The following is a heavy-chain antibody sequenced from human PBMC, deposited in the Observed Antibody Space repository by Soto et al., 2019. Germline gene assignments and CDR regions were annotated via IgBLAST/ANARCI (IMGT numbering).Heavy chain of an antibody. J-gene: IGHJ4*02. CDR2: ISGSSRYI. CDR1: GFTFSRYS. CDR3: ARSYDILTGYAGFDY. D-gene: IGHD3-9*01. V-gene: IGHV3-21*01. Sequence: EVQLVESGGGLVKPGGSLRLSCAASGFTFSRYSMNWVRQAPGKGLEWVSSISGSSRYIYYADSVKGRFTISRDNAKNSLYLQMNSLRAEDTAVYYCARSYDILTGYAGFDYWGQGTLVTVSS.